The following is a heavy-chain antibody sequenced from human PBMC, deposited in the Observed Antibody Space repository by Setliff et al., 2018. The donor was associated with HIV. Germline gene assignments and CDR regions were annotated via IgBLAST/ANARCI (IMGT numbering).Heavy chain of an antibody. D-gene: IGHD6-19*01. Sequence: SETLSLTCTVSGDSINSGDYYWSWIRQPPGKGLEWIGYIYHSGSTHYNPSLKSRVTISVDTSKNQFSLKLTSVTIADTAVYYCARFTSGWYGQYWGQGTLVTVS. V-gene: IGHV4-30-4*02. J-gene: IGHJ4*02. CDR2: IYHSGST. CDR3: ARFTSGWYGQY. CDR1: GDSINSGDYY.